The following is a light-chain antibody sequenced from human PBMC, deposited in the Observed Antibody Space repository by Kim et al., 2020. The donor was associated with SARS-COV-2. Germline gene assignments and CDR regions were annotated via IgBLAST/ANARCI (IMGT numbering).Light chain of an antibody. V-gene: IGKV3-20*01. J-gene: IGKJ1*01. CDR3: HQYVYSPWT. CDR2: GAS. CDR1: QSIRSNY. Sequence: PGGRATLSCRASQSIRSNYLAWYQQKRGQAPRVLIYGASTRATGIPDRFSGSGSGTDFTLTVSRLEPEDSAVYYCHQYVYSPWTFGQGTRVDIK.